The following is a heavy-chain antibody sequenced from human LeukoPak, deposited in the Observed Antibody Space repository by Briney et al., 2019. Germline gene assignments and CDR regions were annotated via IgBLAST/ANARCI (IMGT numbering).Heavy chain of an antibody. V-gene: IGHV3-30*01. CDR3: AREHGGSQNDDY. D-gene: IGHD1-1*01. J-gene: IGHJ4*02. CDR1: GFTFSSYA. CDR2: ISYDGRNK. Sequence: GGSLRLSCAASGFTFSSYAMHWVRQAPGKGLEWVALISYDGRNKYYADSVKGRFTVSRDNSKNTLYLQMNSLSVEDTALYYCAREHGGSQNDDYWGQGTLVTVSS.